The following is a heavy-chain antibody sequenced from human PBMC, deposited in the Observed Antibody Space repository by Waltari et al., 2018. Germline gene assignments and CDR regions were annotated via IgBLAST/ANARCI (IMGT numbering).Heavy chain of an antibody. V-gene: IGHV4-31*03. J-gene: IGHJ6*02. CDR1: GDSVRSGGSY. Sequence: QVQLQESGPGLVKPSQTLSLTCTVSGDSVRSGGSYWTWIRQHPGKALEWVGFILHTGTTSYNPSLKNRVTIDSDTSKNEFSLRLTSMTAADTAVYYCARGILGATANSYYHHGLDVWGQGTAVTVSS. CDR2: ILHTGTT. D-gene: IGHD3-3*01. CDR3: ARGILGATANSYYHHGLDV.